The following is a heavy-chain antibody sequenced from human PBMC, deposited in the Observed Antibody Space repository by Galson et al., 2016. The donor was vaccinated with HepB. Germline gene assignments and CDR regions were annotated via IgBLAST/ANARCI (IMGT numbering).Heavy chain of an antibody. V-gene: IGHV3-23*01. CDR2: ISGSGGGT. J-gene: IGHJ4*02. CDR3: AKEFYDYVWGNYRPRPVDY. Sequence: SLRLSCAASGFAFSTYVMSWVRQAPGKGLEWVSAISGSGGGTYYADSVKGRFTISRDNSKNTLYLQMNSLRAEDTAVYYCAKEFYDYVWGNYRPRPVDYWGQGTLVTVSS. D-gene: IGHD3-16*02. CDR1: GFAFSTYV.